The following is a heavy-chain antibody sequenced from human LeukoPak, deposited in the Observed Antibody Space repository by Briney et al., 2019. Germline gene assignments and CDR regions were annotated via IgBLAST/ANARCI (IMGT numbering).Heavy chain of an antibody. V-gene: IGHV3-74*01. J-gene: IGHJ4*02. Sequence: GESLRLSCAASGFTFSSYWMHWVRQAPGKGLVWVSRVNPQGSGTSYTDSVKGRFTISRDNAKDALHLRMDNLRVEDTAVYYCASSTQISKYADYWGQGALVTVSS. CDR2: VNPQGSGT. D-gene: IGHD2-2*01. CDR1: GFTFSSYW. CDR3: ASSTQISKYADY.